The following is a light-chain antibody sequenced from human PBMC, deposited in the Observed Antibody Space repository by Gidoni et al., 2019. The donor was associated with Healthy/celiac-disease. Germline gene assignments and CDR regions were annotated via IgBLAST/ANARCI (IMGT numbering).Light chain of an antibody. CDR3: QQYNSYPLT. CDR2: KAS. V-gene: IGKV1-5*03. Sequence: DIQTTKSPSTLAASVGARVTITCRASQSIRSLLDWYQQKPGKATKLLLYKASSVESGVPSRFSGSGSGTEFTLTISSLQPDDFATYYCQQYNSYPLTFGQGTKVEIK. J-gene: IGKJ1*01. CDR1: QSIRSL.